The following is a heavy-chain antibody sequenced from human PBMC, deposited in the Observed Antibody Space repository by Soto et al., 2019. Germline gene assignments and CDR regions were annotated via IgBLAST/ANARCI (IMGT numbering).Heavy chain of an antibody. D-gene: IGHD2-15*01. CDR2: INAGNGNT. J-gene: IGHJ6*02. V-gene: IGHV1-3*01. CDR3: ARALLAGYCSGGSCYTPRYYYGMDV. Sequence: ASVKVSCKASGYTFTSYAMHWVRQAPGQRLEWMGWINAGNGNTKYSQKFQGRVNITRDTSASTAYMELSSLRSEDTAVYYCARALLAGYCSGGSCYTPRYYYGMDVWGQGTTVTVSS. CDR1: GYTFTSYA.